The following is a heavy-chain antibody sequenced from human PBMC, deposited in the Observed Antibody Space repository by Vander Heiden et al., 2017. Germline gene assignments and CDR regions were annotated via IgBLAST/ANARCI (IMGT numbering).Heavy chain of an antibody. CDR3: AKRTTYSSSWTSSDY. CDR1: GFTFGGYV. CDR2: IVGSGDSA. V-gene: IGHV3-23*01. D-gene: IGHD6-13*01. J-gene: IGHJ4*02. Sequence: EVQLLESGGGLVQPGGSLRLSCAASGFTFGGYVMSWVRQAPGKGLEWVSTIVGSGDSAYHADSVKGRFTISRDNSKNTLYLQMNSLRAEDTALYYCAKRTTYSSSWTSSDYWGQGTLVTVSS.